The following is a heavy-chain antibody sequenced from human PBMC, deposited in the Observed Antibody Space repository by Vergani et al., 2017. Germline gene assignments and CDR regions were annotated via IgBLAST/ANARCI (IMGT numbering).Heavy chain of an antibody. Sequence: QVQLVQSGAEVKKPGASVKVSCKASGYTFTSYAMHWVRQAPGQRLEWMGWINAGNGNTKYSQQFQGRVTITRDTSASTAYMELGSLRSEDTAVYYCARERYFDWLTEVWYFDLWGRGTLVTVSS. CDR2: INAGNGNT. V-gene: IGHV1-3*01. CDR3: ARERYFDWLTEVWYFDL. D-gene: IGHD3-9*01. CDR1: GYTFTSYA. J-gene: IGHJ2*01.